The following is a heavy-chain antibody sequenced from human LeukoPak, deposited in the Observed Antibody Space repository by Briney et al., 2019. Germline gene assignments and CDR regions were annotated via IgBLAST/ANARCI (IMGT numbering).Heavy chain of an antibody. D-gene: IGHD6-19*01. CDR3: APRRVAADKGFDY. V-gene: IGHV1-2*02. CDR1: GYTFTDYY. CDR2: MNPNSGGT. Sequence: ASVKVSCKASGYTFTDYYMHWMRQAPGQGPDWMGWMNPNSGGTNYAQKFQGRVTMTRDTSITTAYMELSSLRSDDTAVYYCAPRRVAADKGFDYWGQETLVTVSS. J-gene: IGHJ4*02.